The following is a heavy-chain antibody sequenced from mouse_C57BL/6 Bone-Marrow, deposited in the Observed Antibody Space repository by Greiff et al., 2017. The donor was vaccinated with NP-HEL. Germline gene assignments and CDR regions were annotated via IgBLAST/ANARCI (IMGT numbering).Heavy chain of an antibody. Sequence: QVQLQQSGAELARPGASVKLSCKASGYTFTSYGISWVKQRTGQGLEWIGEIYPRSGNTYYNEKVKGKANLTADKSSSTAYMELRSLTSEDSAVYFCARSRGLGGIYYDYDYAMDYWGQGTSVTVSS. V-gene: IGHV1-81*01. CDR1: GYTFTSYG. CDR3: ARSRGLGGIYYDYDYAMDY. D-gene: IGHD2-4*01. J-gene: IGHJ4*01. CDR2: IYPRSGNT.